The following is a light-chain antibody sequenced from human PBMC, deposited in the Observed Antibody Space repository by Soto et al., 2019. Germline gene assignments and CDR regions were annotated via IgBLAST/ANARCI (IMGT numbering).Light chain of an antibody. CDR1: SSDVGGYEF. CDR2: DVT. V-gene: IGLV2-11*01. Sequence: QPALTQPRSVSGSPGQSVTISCTGTSSDVGGYEFVSWYQQHPGKAPKVMIYDVTERPSGVPDRFSGSKSGNTASLTISGLQAEDEADYYCCSYAGSNVLYVFGTGTKVTV. J-gene: IGLJ1*01. CDR3: CSYAGSNVLYV.